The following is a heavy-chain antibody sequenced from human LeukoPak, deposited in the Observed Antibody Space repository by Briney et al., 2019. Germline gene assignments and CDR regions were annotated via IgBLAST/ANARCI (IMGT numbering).Heavy chain of an antibody. CDR3: ARGPGGYSYGEHFDY. CDR1: GITFSSYA. J-gene: IGHJ4*02. D-gene: IGHD5-18*01. Sequence: GGSLRLSCAASGITFSSYAMSWVRQAPGKGLEWVSAISGSGGSTYYADSVKGRFTISRDNSKNTLYLQMNSLRAEDTAVYYCARGPGGYSYGEHFDYWGQGTLVTVSS. V-gene: IGHV3-23*01. CDR2: ISGSGGST.